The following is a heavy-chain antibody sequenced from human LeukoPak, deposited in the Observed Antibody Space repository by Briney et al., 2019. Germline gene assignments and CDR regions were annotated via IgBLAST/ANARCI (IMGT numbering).Heavy chain of an antibody. J-gene: IGHJ4*02. CDR2: IYYSGST. CDR3: TRSSGSGGYCFDY. Sequence: SETLSLTCTVSGGSISSGTYYWSWIRQHPGKGLECIGYIYYSGSTHYTPSLRSRVTISVDTSKNQFSLKLSSVTAADTAIYYCTRSSGSGGYCFDYWGQGTLVTVSS. V-gene: IGHV4-31*03. D-gene: IGHD3-22*01. CDR1: GGSISSGTYY.